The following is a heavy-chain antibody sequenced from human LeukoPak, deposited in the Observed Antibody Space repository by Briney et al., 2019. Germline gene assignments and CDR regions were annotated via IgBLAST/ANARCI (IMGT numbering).Heavy chain of an antibody. D-gene: IGHD3-22*01. V-gene: IGHV3-30*04. CDR1: GFTLSSYA. CDR2: ISYDGSNK. CDR3: AREGTDSSGYWDYYYYYGMDV. J-gene: IGHJ6*02. Sequence: GGSLRLSCAASGFTLSSYAMHWVRQAPGKGLEWVAVISYDGSNKYYADSVKGRFTISRDNSKNTLYLQMNSLRAEDTAVYYCAREGTDSSGYWDYYYYYGMDVWGQGTTVTVSS.